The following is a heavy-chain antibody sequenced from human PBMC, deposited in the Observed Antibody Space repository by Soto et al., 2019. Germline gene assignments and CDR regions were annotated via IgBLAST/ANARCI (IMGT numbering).Heavy chain of an antibody. J-gene: IGHJ6*02. D-gene: IGHD2-2*01. Sequence: QVQLVESGGGVVQPGRSLRLSCAASGFTFSSYAMHWVRQAPGKGLEWVAVISYDGSNKYYADSVKGRFTISRDNSKNTLYLQMNSLRAEDTAVYYCARKFGWPAASMDVWGQGTTVTVSS. CDR3: ARKFGWPAASMDV. CDR2: ISYDGSNK. CDR1: GFTFSSYA. V-gene: IGHV3-30-3*01.